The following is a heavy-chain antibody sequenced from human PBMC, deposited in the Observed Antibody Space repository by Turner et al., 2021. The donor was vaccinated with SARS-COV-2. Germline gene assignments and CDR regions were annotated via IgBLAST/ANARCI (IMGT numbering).Heavy chain of an antibody. Sequence: QLQLQESGPGLVKPSETLSLTCTVSGGSISSSSYYCGWIRQPPGKGLEWIGSIYYSGSTYYDPSLKSRVTISVATSKNQFSLKLSSVTAADTAVYYCASRTLIELRLGSYWYFDLWGRGTLVTVSS. CDR1: GGSISSSSYY. CDR3: ASRTLIELRLGSYWYFDL. V-gene: IGHV4-39*01. CDR2: IYYSGST. D-gene: IGHD3-16*01. J-gene: IGHJ2*01.